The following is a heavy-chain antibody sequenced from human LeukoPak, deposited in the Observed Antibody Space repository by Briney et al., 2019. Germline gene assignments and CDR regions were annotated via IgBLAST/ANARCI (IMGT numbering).Heavy chain of an antibody. J-gene: IGHJ6*02. V-gene: IGHV4-34*01. CDR3: ARRARVVTAAYCYYGMDV. D-gene: IGHD2-21*02. Sequence: SETLSLTCAVYGGSFSGYYWSWIRQPPGKRLEWIGEINHSGSTNYNPSLKSRVTISVDTSKNQFSLKLSSVTAADTAVYYCARRARVVTAAYCYYGMDVWGQGTTVTVSS. CDR1: GGSFSGYY. CDR2: INHSGST.